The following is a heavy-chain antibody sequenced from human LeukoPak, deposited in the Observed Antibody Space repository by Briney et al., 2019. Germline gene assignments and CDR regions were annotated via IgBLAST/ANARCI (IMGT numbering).Heavy chain of an antibody. D-gene: IGHD2-15*01. CDR3: AKAPVGHCSGAFCYHFDS. V-gene: IGHV3-23*01. CDR2: ISGDNPGT. CDR1: GFTFSTYA. J-gene: IGHJ4*02. Sequence: PGGSLRLSCAASGFTFSTYAMSWVRQTPGKGLEWVAAISGDNPGTYNAYSVKGRFTISRDNSKNTLHLQMSGLRAEDTARYYCAKAPVGHCSGAFCYHFDSWGQGTLVTVSS.